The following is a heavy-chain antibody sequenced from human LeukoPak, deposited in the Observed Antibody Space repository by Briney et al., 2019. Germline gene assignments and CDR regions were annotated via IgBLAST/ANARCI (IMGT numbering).Heavy chain of an antibody. D-gene: IGHD2-2*01. CDR2: IWYDGSNK. CDR3: ARYDCSSTGCRGAFDI. V-gene: IGHV3-33*01. Sequence: PGGSLRLSCAASGFTFSSYGMHWVRQAPGKGLEWVAVIWYDGSNKYYADSVKGRFTISRDNSKNTLYLQMNSLRAEDTAVYYCARYDCSSTGCRGAFDIWGQGTMVTVSS. J-gene: IGHJ3*02. CDR1: GFTFSSYG.